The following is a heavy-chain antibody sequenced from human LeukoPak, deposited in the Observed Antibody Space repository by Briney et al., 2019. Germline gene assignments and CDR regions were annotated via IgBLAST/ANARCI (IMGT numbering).Heavy chain of an antibody. Sequence: PGGSLRLSCAASGFTFSSYGIHWVRQAPGKGLEWVAFIRYDGSNKYYTDSVKGRFTISRDNSKNTLYLQMNSLRSDDTAVYYCANGAQWFGELPYIWGQGTMVTVSS. D-gene: IGHD3-10*01. CDR1: GFTFSSYG. V-gene: IGHV3-30*02. J-gene: IGHJ3*02. CDR2: IRYDGSNK. CDR3: ANGAQWFGELPYI.